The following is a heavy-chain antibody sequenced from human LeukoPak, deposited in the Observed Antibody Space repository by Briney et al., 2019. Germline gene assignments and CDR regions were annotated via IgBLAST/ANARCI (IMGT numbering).Heavy chain of an antibody. CDR1: GFIFSNYV. J-gene: IGHJ3*02. CDR3: VKESDAFDI. CDR2: IWHDGSEK. V-gene: IGHV3-33*06. Sequence: PGTSLSLSCAASGFIFSNYVMRWVRQAPGKGLEWVAVIWHDGSEKYYGDSVKGRFSISRDNSKNTLYLQMNSLRAEDTAVYFCVKESDAFDIWGQGTMVTVSS.